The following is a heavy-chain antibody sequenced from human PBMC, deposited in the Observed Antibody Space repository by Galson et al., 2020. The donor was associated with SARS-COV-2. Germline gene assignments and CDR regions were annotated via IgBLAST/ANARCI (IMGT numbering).Heavy chain of an antibody. CDR3: AREWDGYLDVFDI. CDR1: GFTVSSNY. V-gene: IGHV3-53*01. Sequence: GESLKISCAASGFTVSSNYMGWVRQAPGKGLEWVSVIYSGGNTHYADSVKGRFTISRDNFKNTLHLQMNSVRVDDTAVYYCAREWDGYLDVFDIWGQGTMVTVSS. D-gene: IGHD5-12*01. CDR2: IYSGGNT. J-gene: IGHJ3*02.